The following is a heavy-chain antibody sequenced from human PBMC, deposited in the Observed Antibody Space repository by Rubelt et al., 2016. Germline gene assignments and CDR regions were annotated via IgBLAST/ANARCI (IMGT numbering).Heavy chain of an antibody. V-gene: IGHV3-30*04. J-gene: IGHJ4*02. CDR3: ARDESAMATAYLDY. CDR1: GFTFSSYA. CDR2: ISYDGNNK. Sequence: QVQLVESGGGVVQPGRSLRLSCAASGFTFSSYAMNWVRQAPGKGLEWAAVISYDGNNKYYADSVKGRFTISRDNSKNTLYLQMNSLRGEDTAVYYCARDESAMATAYLDYWGQGTLVTVSS. D-gene: IGHD5-24*01.